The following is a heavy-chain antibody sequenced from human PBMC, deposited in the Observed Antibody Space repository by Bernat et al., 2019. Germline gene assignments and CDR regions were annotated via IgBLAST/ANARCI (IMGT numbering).Heavy chain of an antibody. V-gene: IGHV4-59*01. D-gene: IGHD6-19*01. J-gene: IGHJ4*02. CDR3: GRGERLGIDY. CDR1: GVSISSYY. Sequence: QVQLQESGPGLVKPSETLSLTCTVSGVSISSYYWSWIRQSPGKGPEWIGYIYYSSTNYSPSLRSRVTISVDTSKNQFSLKLSSVTAADTAVYYCGRGERLGIDYWGQGTLVTVSS. CDR2: IYYSST.